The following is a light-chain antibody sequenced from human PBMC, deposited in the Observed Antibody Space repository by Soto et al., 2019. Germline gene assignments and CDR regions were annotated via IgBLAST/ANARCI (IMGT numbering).Light chain of an antibody. CDR3: YSFAGKYSTI. J-gene: IGLJ2*01. V-gene: IGLV2-8*01. CDR1: SSDVGGYNY. Sequence: QAVLTQPPSASGSHGQSVAISCTGTSSDVGGYNYVSWYQQHPGKAPKLMIYEVNKRPSGVPDRFSGSKSGNTASLTISGLQAEDEADYYCYSFAGKYSTIFGGGTKLTVL. CDR2: EVN.